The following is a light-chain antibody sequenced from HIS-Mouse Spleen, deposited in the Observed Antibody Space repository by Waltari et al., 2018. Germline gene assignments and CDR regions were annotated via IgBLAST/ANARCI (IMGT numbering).Light chain of an antibody. CDR3: YSTDSSGNHRV. CDR1: AVTKKY. V-gene: IGLV3-10*01. J-gene: IGLJ2*01. CDR2: DDS. Sequence: SYELTQPPSVSVSPGQTARITCAGDAVTKKYAYWYQQKSGQAPVLVIYDDSKRPSGIPERFSGSSSGTMATLTISGAQVEDEADYYCYSTDSSGNHRVFGGGTKLTVL.